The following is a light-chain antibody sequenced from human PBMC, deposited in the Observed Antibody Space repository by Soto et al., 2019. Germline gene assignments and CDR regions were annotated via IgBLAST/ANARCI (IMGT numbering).Light chain of an antibody. J-gene: IGKJ1*01. Sequence: DIQMTQSASSLSASVGDRVTLTCRASQSISKDLNWYQQKPGEAPILLIYDASTLQSGVPSRFSGAVSGTDFTLTITNLQPEDFAAYFCQQSYSTPWTFGLGTKVDIK. V-gene: IGKV1-39*01. CDR1: QSISKD. CDR3: QQSYSTPWT. CDR2: DAS.